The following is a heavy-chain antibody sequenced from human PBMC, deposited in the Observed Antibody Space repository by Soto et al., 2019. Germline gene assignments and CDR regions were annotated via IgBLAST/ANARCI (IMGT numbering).Heavy chain of an antibody. CDR2: IYYSGST. V-gene: IGHV4-59*01. Sequence: PWKGQERIGDIYYSGSTNYNPSLKSRVTISVDTSTNQFSLKLSSVTAADTAVYYCAIFFFQAEDGIRDL. CDR3: AIFFFQAEDGIRDL. D-gene: IGHD2-21*01. J-gene: IGHJ2*01.